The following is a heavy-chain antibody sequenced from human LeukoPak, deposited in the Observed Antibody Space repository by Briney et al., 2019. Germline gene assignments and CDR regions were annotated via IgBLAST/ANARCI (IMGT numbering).Heavy chain of an antibody. V-gene: IGHV3-21*01. CDR2: ISSSSSYI. CDR1: GFTFSSYS. J-gene: IGHJ5*02. D-gene: IGHD3-3*01. Sequence: PGGSLRLSCAASGFTFSSYSMNWVRQAPGKGLEWVSSISSSSSYIYYADSVKGRFTISRDNAKNSLFLQMNSLRAEDTAVYYCARDSTRDFGSGGGFDPWGQGTLVTVSS. CDR3: ARDSTRDFGSGGGFDP.